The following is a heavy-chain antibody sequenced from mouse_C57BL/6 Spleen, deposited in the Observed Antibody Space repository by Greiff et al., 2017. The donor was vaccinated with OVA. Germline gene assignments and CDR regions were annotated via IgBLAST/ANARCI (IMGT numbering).Heavy chain of an antibody. Sequence: QVQLQQSGPGLVQPSQSLSITCTVSGFSLTSYGVHWVRQSPGKGLEWLGVIWRGGSTDYNAAFMSRLSITKDNSKSQVFFKMNSLQADDTAIYYCAKEGIYYEGYFDVWGTGTTVTVSS. CDR3: AKEGIYYEGYFDV. CDR1: GFSLTSYG. D-gene: IGHD2-4*01. CDR2: IWRGGST. V-gene: IGHV2-5*01. J-gene: IGHJ1*03.